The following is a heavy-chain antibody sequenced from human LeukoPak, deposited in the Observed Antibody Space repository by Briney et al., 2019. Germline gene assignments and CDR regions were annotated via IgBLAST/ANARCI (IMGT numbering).Heavy chain of an antibody. Sequence: SETLSLTCTVSGGSISSGDYYWSWIRQPPGKGLEWIGYIYYSGSTYYNPSLKSRVTISVDTSKNQFSLKLSSVTAADTAVDYCARTNYDFWSGYPGSGFDPWGQGTLVTVSS. V-gene: IGHV4-30-4*01. CDR2: IYYSGST. CDR1: GGSISSGDYY. D-gene: IGHD3-3*01. CDR3: ARTNYDFWSGYPGSGFDP. J-gene: IGHJ5*02.